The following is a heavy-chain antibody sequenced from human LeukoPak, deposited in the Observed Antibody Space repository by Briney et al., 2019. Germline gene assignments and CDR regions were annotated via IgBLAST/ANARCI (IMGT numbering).Heavy chain of an antibody. V-gene: IGHV1-2*02. CDR1: GYTFTGYY. Sequence: ASVKLSCKVSGYTFTGYYMHWVRQAPGQGLEWMGWINPNSGGTNYAQKFQGRVTMTRDTSISTAYMEPSRLRSDDTAVYYRARKQQLVGFDPWGQGTPVTVSS. D-gene: IGHD6-13*01. J-gene: IGHJ5*02. CDR2: INPNSGGT. CDR3: ARKQQLVGFDP.